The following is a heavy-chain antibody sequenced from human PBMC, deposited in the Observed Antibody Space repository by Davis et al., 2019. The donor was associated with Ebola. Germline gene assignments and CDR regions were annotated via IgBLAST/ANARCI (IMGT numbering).Heavy chain of an antibody. D-gene: IGHD2-2*01. CDR3: AKEDIVVVPAVSWGYYYYMDV. CDR2: IRYDGSNK. J-gene: IGHJ6*03. Sequence: GESLKISCAASGFTFSSYGMHWVRQAPGKGLEWVAFIRYDGSNKYYADSVKGRFTISRDNSKNTLYLQMNSLRAEDTAVYYCAKEDIVVVPAVSWGYYYYMDVWGKGTTVTVSS. CDR1: GFTFSSYG. V-gene: IGHV3-30*02.